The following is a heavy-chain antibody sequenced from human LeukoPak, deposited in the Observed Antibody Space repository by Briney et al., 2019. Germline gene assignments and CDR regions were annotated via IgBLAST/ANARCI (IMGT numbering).Heavy chain of an antibody. Sequence: SETLSLTCAVYGGSFSGYYWSWIRQPPGKGLEWIGEINHSGSTNYNPSLKSRVTISVDTSKNQFSLKLSSVTAADTAVYYCARLPRGMGYCSGGSCYSLYYFDYWGQGTLVTVSS. V-gene: IGHV4-34*01. CDR3: ARLPRGMGYCSGGSCYSLYYFDY. J-gene: IGHJ4*02. CDR2: INHSGST. D-gene: IGHD2-15*01. CDR1: GGSFSGYY.